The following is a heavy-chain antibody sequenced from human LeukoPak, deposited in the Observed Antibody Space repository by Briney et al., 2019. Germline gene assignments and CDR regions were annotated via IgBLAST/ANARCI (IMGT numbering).Heavy chain of an antibody. CDR2: ISWNSGSI. D-gene: IGHD4-17*01. CDR1: GFTFDDYA. V-gene: IGHV3-9*01. Sequence: GGSLRLSCAASGFTFDDYAMHRVRQAPGKGLEWVSGISWNSGSIGYADSVKGRFTISRDNAKNSLYLQMNSLRAEDTALYYCAKDSHYGDETPWVHWGQGTLVTVSS. J-gene: IGHJ4*02. CDR3: AKDSHYGDETPWVH.